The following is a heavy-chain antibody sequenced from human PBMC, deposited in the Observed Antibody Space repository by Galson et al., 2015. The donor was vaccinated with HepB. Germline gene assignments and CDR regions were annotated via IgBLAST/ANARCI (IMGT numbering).Heavy chain of an antibody. J-gene: IGHJ6*02. V-gene: IGHV3-66*01. Sequence: SLRLSCAASGFIVSTNYMSWIRQAPGKGLEWVSIIYSGDNTYYAASVRGRFTISRDNSNNTLFLQISNLRVEDTAVYYCARGRPKYPHLHHRMDVRGQGTTVTVSS. CDR3: ARGRPKYPHLHHRMDV. CDR2: IYSGDNT. D-gene: IGHD1-1*01. CDR1: GFIVSTNY.